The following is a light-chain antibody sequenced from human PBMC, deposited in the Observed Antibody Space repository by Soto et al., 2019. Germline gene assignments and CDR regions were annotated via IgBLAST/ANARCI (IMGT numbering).Light chain of an antibody. Sequence: LPQPPSVSDPQEQTGTVTSDGRRSTIGAGFDVHWYQQVPGTAPKLVLYSNTARPSGVPDRFSGSRSGSSGSLAITGLQPEDEADYYCQSYDSGVNGAVFGTGNKANVL. V-gene: IGLV1-40*01. J-gene: IGLJ1*01. CDR3: QSYDSGVNGAV. CDR1: RSTIGAGFD. CDR2: SNT.